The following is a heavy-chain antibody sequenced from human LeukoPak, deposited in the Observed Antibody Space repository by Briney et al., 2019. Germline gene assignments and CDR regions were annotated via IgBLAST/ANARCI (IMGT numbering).Heavy chain of an antibody. CDR2: ISATGSYI. V-gene: IGHV3-21*01. CDR3: ANTDYLGY. Sequence: GGSLRLSCAASGFTFSNHNMNWVRQAPGKGLEWVSSISATGSYIYYADSVKGRFTISRDNAKNSLFLQMNNLRAEDTAVYYCANTDYLGYWGQGTLATVSS. J-gene: IGHJ4*02. CDR1: GFTFSNHN.